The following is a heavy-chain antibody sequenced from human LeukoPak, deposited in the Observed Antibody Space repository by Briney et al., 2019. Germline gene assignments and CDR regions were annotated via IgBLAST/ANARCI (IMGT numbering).Heavy chain of an antibody. J-gene: IGHJ5*02. Sequence: GGSLRLSCTASGFTFSSYSMNWVRQAPGKGLEWVSSISSSSSYIYYADSVKGRFTISRDNAKNSLYLQMNSLRAEDTAVYYCARRDDRSPAYNWFDPWGQGTLVTVSS. CDR1: GFTFSSYS. CDR3: ARRDDRSPAYNWFDP. CDR2: ISSSSSYI. D-gene: IGHD3-9*01. V-gene: IGHV3-21*01.